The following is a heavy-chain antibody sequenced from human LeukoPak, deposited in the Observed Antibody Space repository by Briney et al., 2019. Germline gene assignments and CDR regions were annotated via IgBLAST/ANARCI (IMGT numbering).Heavy chain of an antibody. CDR3: ARDPPEATGMD. CDR2: ISYDGSNK. Sequence: GGSLRLSCAASGFTFSNYAMHWVRQAPGKGLEWVAIISYDGSNKYYADSVKGRFTISRDNSKNTLYLQMNSLRAEDTAVYYCARDPPEATGMDWGQGTLVTVSS. D-gene: IGHD5-24*01. CDR1: GFTFSNYA. V-gene: IGHV3-30-3*01. J-gene: IGHJ4*02.